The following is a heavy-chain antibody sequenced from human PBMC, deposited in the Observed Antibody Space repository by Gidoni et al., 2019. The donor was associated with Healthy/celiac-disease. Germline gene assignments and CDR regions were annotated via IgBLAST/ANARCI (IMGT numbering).Heavy chain of an antibody. V-gene: IGHV4-34*01. Sequence: QVQLQQWGAGLLKPSETLSLTCAVYGGSFSGYYWSWIRQPPGKGLEWIGEINHSGSTNYNPSLKSRVTILVDTSKNQFSLKLSSVTAADTAVYYCARYPMVRGAPFDYWGQGTLVTVSS. D-gene: IGHD3-10*01. CDR2: INHSGST. J-gene: IGHJ4*02. CDR1: GGSFSGYY. CDR3: ARYPMVRGAPFDY.